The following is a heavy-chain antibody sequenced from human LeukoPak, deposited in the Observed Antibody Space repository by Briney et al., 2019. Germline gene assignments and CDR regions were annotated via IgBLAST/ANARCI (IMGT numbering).Heavy chain of an antibody. CDR1: GFTFSNYY. Sequence: WGSLRLSCAASGFTFSNYYMNWVRQAPGKGLEWISSISGTSSYIFYADSLKGRFIVSRDNAKNSLFLQMNSLRAEDTAVYYCGRAGDYWGQGTLVTVSS. CDR3: GRAGDY. J-gene: IGHJ4*02. CDR2: ISGTSSYI. V-gene: IGHV3-21*06. D-gene: IGHD7-27*01.